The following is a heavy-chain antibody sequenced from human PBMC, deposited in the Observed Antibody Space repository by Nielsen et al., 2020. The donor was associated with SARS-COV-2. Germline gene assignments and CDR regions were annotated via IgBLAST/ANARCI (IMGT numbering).Heavy chain of an antibody. J-gene: IGHJ1*01. CDR1: GFIFSSYA. V-gene: IGHV3-23*01. CDR2: ISGSGGRT. D-gene: IGHD6-19*01. CDR3: AKMSPPGIAVGTAEYFQH. Sequence: ESLKIPFTAFGFIFSSYAMTWVRQAPGKGLEWVSAISGSGGRTYYADSVKGRFTISRDKSKNTLYVLMNSLRAEDTAVYYCAKMSPPGIAVGTAEYFQHWGQGTLVTVSS.